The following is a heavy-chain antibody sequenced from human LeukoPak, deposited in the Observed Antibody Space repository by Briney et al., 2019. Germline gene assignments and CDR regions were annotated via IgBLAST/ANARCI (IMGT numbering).Heavy chain of an antibody. CDR3: VSPKTNGWFDS. V-gene: IGHV4-38-2*02. CDR1: GSSVSSGYF. J-gene: IGHJ5*01. D-gene: IGHD2-8*01. Sequence: PSETLSLTCTVSGSSVSSGYFWGWIRQPPGKRLEWIGNMYHTGTTYYNPSLKSRVTITIDTSKNQFSLKLRSVTAADTAVYYCVSPKTNGWFDSWGQGSLVTVSS. CDR2: MYHTGTT.